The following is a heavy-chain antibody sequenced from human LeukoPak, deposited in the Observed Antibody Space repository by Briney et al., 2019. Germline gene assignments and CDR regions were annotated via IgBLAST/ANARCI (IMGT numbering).Heavy chain of an antibody. Sequence: ASVKVSCKASGGTFSSYAISWVRQAPGQGLEWMGGIIPIFGTANYAQKFQGRVTITTDESTSTAYMGLSSLRSEDTAVYYCARVVAARPGRAFDIWGQGTMVTVSS. J-gene: IGHJ3*02. CDR1: GGTFSSYA. CDR2: IIPIFGTA. V-gene: IGHV1-69*05. D-gene: IGHD6-6*01. CDR3: ARVVAARPGRAFDI.